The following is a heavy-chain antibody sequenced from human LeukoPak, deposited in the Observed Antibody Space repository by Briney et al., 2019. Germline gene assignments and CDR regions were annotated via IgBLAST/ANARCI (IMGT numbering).Heavy chain of an antibody. J-gene: IGHJ4*02. D-gene: IGHD3-10*01. V-gene: IGHV3-30-3*01. CDR1: GFTFSNYA. CDR2: ISHDRSNN. Sequence: PGRSLRLSCAASGFTFSNYAMHWARQAPGKGLEWVAFISHDRSNNCQADSVKGRFTISRDNYKNTLYLQMNSLTDEDTAVYYCARDLSGSYMSDYWGQGTLVTVSS. CDR3: ARDLSGSYMSDY.